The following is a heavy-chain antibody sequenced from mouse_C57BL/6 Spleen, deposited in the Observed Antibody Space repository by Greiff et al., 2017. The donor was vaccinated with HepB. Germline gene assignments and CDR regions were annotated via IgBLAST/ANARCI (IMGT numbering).Heavy chain of an antibody. CDR3: ARGGLRGYFDV. CDR1: GYSITSGYY. J-gene: IGHJ1*03. CDR2: ISYDGSN. D-gene: IGHD2-4*01. V-gene: IGHV3-6*01. Sequence: EVQLVESGPGLVKPSQSLSLTCSVTGYSITSGYYWNWIRQFPGNKLEWMGYISYDGSNNYNPSLKNRISITRDTSKNQFFLKLNSVTTEDTATYYCARGGLRGYFDVWGTGTTVTVSS.